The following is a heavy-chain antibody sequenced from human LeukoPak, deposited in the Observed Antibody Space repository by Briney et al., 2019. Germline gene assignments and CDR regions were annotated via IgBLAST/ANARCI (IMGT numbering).Heavy chain of an antibody. Sequence: PGGSLRLSCAASGFTFSSYWMHWVRQAPGKGLVWVSRINSDGSITTYADSVRGRFTISRDNAKSTLYLQMNSLRAEDMAVYYCASSTQISKYADYWGQGALVTVSS. V-gene: IGHV3-74*01. CDR1: GFTFSSYW. D-gene: IGHD2-2*01. CDR2: INSDGSIT. J-gene: IGHJ4*02. CDR3: ASSTQISKYADY.